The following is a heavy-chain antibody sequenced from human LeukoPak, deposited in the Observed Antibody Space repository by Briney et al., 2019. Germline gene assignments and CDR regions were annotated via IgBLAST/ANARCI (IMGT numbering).Heavy chain of an antibody. D-gene: IGHD2-15*01. CDR2: IIPILGIA. CDR3: ASTSLVVVAATHCLYY. V-gene: IGHV1-69*04. J-gene: IGHJ4*02. Sequence: ASVKVSCKASGGTFSSYAISWVRQAPGQGLEWMGRIIPILGIANYAQKFQGRVTITADKSTSTAYMELSSLRSEDTAVYYCASTSLVVVAATHCLYYWGQGTLVTVSS. CDR1: GGTFSSYA.